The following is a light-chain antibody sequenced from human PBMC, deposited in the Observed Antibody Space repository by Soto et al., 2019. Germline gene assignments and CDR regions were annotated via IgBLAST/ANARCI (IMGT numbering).Light chain of an antibody. V-gene: IGKV3-20*01. CDR2: GAS. J-gene: IGKJ1*01. CDR1: QSVGSNY. CDR3: QQYGGSVQT. Sequence: EIVLTQFPGTLSLSPGERATLSCRASQSVGSNYLAWYQQRPGQPPNLHIFGASHRAPDIPDRFSGSGSGTDFTLTISRLEPEDFAVYYCQQYGGSVQTFGQGTKVEIK.